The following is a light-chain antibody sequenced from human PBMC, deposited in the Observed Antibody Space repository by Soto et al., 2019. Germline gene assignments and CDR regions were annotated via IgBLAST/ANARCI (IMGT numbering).Light chain of an antibody. J-gene: IGKJ5*01. CDR3: QQRIT. Sequence: EIVMTQSPATLSVSPGEGATLSCRASQGIGSTLAWYQHKPGQAPRLLIYAASDRATGIPARFSGSGSGTDFTLTISSLEPEDFAVYYCQQRITFGQGTRLEIK. V-gene: IGKV3D-11*01. CDR2: AAS. CDR1: QGIGST.